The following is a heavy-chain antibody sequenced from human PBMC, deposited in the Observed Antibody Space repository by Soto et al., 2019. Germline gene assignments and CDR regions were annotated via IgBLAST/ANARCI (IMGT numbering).Heavy chain of an antibody. J-gene: IGHJ4*02. Sequence: ASVKVSCKASGYTFTRYSVHWVRQAPGQRLEWMGWINAGNGNTKYSHKFQGRVTITRDTSASTAYMELSSLRSEDTAVYYCARDYYYDSSTHFDYWGQGTLVTVS. CDR3: ARDYYYDSSTHFDY. V-gene: IGHV1-3*01. CDR1: GYTFTRYS. D-gene: IGHD3-22*01. CDR2: INAGNGNT.